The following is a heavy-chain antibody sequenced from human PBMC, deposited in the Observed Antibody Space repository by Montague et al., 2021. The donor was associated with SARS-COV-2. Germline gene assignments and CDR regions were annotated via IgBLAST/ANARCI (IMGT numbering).Heavy chain of an antibody. J-gene: IGHJ6*02. D-gene: IGHD2-21*02. CDR2: VYYSRRR. CDR3: ERADRRDAVTPNLYYYKGMDV. V-gene: IGHV4-59*01. CDR1: GDSISTSY. Sequence: SETLSLTCTVSGDSISTSYEAWIRQPPGKGLEWMGYVYYSRRRSYSSTLKSQVTISVDTSKNQVSLNLRSVTAADTAVYFCERADRRDAVTPNLYYYKGMDVWGQGTTVTVSS.